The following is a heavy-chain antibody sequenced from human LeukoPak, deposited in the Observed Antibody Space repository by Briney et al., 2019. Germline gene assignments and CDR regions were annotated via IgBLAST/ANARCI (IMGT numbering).Heavy chain of an antibody. V-gene: IGHV1-18*01. CDR1: GYTFTSYG. D-gene: IGHD2-2*02. J-gene: IGHJ5*02. CDR3: ARRYCSSTSCYTNWFDP. CDR2: ISAYNDNT. Sequence: ASVKVSCKASGYTFTSYGFSWVRQAPGQGLEWMGWISAYNDNTNYARKLQGGVTMTTDTSTSTAYMELRSLTSDDTAVYYCARRYCSSTSCYTNWFDPWGQGTLVTVSS.